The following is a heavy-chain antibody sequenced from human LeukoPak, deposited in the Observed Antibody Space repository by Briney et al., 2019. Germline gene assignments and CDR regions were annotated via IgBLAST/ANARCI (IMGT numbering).Heavy chain of an antibody. Sequence: ASVKVSCKTSGYTFTGYYIHWVRQAPGQGLEWMGWINPKSGGTHSAQMFQGRVTMTRDTSISTAYMELGRLTSDDTAVYYCARDRPTTQEPVAPLRVWGQGTLVTVSS. CDR3: ARDRPTTQEPVAPLRV. V-gene: IGHV1-2*02. J-gene: IGHJ4*02. CDR1: GYTFTGYY. D-gene: IGHD6-19*01. CDR2: INPKSGGT.